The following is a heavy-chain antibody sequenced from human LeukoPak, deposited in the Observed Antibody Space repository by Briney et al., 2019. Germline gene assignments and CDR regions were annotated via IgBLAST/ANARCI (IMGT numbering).Heavy chain of an antibody. CDR2: IYYSGST. V-gene: IGHV4-59*01. J-gene: IGHJ5*02. Sequence: SETLSLTCTVSGGSISSYYWSWIRQPPAKGLEWIGYIYYSGSTNYNPSLKSRVTISVDTSKNQFSLKLSSVTAADTAVYYCARGYDFWSGNVNWFDPWGQGTLVTVSS. D-gene: IGHD3-3*01. CDR3: ARGYDFWSGNVNWFDP. CDR1: GGSISSYY.